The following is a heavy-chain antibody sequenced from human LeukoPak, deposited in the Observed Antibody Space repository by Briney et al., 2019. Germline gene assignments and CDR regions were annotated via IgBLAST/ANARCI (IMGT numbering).Heavy chain of an antibody. J-gene: IGHJ4*02. Sequence: SETLSLTCTASGGSISSSSYYWGWIRQPPGKGLEWIGSIYYSGSTYYNPSLKSRVTISVDTSKNQFSLKLSSVTAADTAVYYCASQYYDYVWGSYRWDYWGQGTLVTVSS. CDR2: IYYSGST. CDR1: GGSISSSSYY. CDR3: ASQYYDYVWGSYRWDY. V-gene: IGHV4-39*01. D-gene: IGHD3-16*02.